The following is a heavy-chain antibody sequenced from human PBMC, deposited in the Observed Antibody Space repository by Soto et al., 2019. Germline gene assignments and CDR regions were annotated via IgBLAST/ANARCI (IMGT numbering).Heavy chain of an antibody. CDR1: GYTFTGYY. V-gene: IGHV1-2*04. D-gene: IGHD4-17*01. Sequence: ASVKVSCKASGYTFTGYYMHWVRQAPGQGLEWMGWINPNSGGTNYAQKFQGWVTMTRDTSISTAYMELSRLRSDDTAVYYCARDGGTTVVTQSADGAFDIWGQGTMVTVSS. J-gene: IGHJ3*02. CDR2: INPNSGGT. CDR3: ARDGGTTVVTQSADGAFDI.